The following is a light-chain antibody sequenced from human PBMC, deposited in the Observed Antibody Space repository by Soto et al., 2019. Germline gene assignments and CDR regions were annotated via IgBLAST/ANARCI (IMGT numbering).Light chain of an antibody. CDR3: QVWDSSSDHVL. Sequence: SYELTQPPSVSVAPGQTARITCGGNNVGSKNLHWYQQKPGQAPVLVVYDDSGRPSGIPERVSGSNSGNTATLTISRVEVGDEADYYCQVWDSSSDHVLFGGGTKLTVL. CDR2: DDS. J-gene: IGLJ2*01. V-gene: IGLV3-21*02. CDR1: NVGSKN.